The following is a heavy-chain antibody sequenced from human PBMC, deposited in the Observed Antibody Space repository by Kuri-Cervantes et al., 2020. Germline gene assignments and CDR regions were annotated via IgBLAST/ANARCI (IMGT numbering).Heavy chain of an antibody. CDR1: GFTFDDYA. V-gene: IGHV3-9*01. D-gene: IGHD2-15*01. Sequence: GGSLRLSCAASGFTFDDYAMHWVRQAPGKGLEWVSGISWNSGSIGYADSVKGRFTISRDNAKNSLYLQMNSRRAEDTALYYCAKEELCSGGSCYVDYWGQGTLVTVSS. CDR3: AKEELCSGGSCYVDY. J-gene: IGHJ4*02. CDR2: ISWNSGSI.